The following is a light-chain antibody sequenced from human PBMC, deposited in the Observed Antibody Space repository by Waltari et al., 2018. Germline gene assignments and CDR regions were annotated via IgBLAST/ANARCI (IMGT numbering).Light chain of an antibody. CDR2: GND. V-gene: IGLV1-44*01. CDR3: AAWDDTLNGHFV. CDR1: SSTIGTNT. J-gene: IGLJ1*01. Sequence: QSMLTQPPSASGTPGQTVTISCSGSSSTIGTNTVNWYQQLPGTAPKVVIYGNDQRPSGVPDRFSGSKSGTSASLAISGFQSEDEADYYCAAWDDTLNGHFVFGTGTKVTVL.